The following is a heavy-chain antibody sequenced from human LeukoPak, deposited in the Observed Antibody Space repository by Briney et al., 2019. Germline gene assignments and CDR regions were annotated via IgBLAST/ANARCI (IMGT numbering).Heavy chain of an antibody. CDR1: GFTFSSYG. D-gene: IGHD2-2*01. V-gene: IGHV3-21*01. CDR3: ASTYCSSTSCLFDY. Sequence: GGSLRLSCAASGFTFSSYGMHWVRQAPGKGLEWVSSISSSSSYIYYADSVKGRFTISRDNAKNSLYLQMNSLRAEDTAVYYCASTYCSSTSCLFDYWGQGTLVTVSS. J-gene: IGHJ4*02. CDR2: ISSSSSYI.